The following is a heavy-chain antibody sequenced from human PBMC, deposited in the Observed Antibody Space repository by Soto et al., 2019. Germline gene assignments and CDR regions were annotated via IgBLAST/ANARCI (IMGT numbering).Heavy chain of an antibody. Sequence: EVQLVESGGGLVQPGGSLRLSCAASGFTFSTYWMSWVRQAPGKGLEWVANIKQDGSEKYYVDSVKGRFTISRDNAKNSLYLQMNSLRAEDTAVYYCARNRWGLYYYYSMDVWGQGTTVTVSS. J-gene: IGHJ6*02. D-gene: IGHD3-16*01. CDR1: GFTFSTYW. V-gene: IGHV3-7*03. CDR3: ARNRWGLYYYYSMDV. CDR2: IKQDGSEK.